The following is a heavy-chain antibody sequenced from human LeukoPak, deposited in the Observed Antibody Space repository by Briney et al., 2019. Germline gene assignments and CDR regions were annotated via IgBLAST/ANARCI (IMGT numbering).Heavy chain of an antibody. CDR3: GRFGYVAGVDL. Sequence: PGGPLTLSCAASGFSFSAYWMTWVRQAPGAGLEFVANINPVGTATYYADPVKGRFTISRDNAKNLVYLQMNSLRAEDTAVYHCGRFGYVAGVDLWGQGTLVTVSS. V-gene: IGHV3-7*01. J-gene: IGHJ4*02. CDR1: GFSFSAYW. CDR2: INPVGTAT. D-gene: IGHD6-19*01.